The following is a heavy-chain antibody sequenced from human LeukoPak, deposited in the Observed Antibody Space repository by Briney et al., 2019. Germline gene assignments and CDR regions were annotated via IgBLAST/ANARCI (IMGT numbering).Heavy chain of an antibody. CDR2: IKQDGSDK. J-gene: IGHJ4*02. CDR3: ARALLGYCSSTSCPFGY. V-gene: IGHV3-7*01. Sequence: GGSLRLSCVASGFAFNNYWMNWVRQAPGKGLEWVANIKQDGSDKSYVDSVKGRFTISRDNAKSSLYLQMNSLRAEDTAVYYCARALLGYCSSTSCPFGYWGQGTLVTVSS. D-gene: IGHD2-2*01. CDR1: GFAFNNYW.